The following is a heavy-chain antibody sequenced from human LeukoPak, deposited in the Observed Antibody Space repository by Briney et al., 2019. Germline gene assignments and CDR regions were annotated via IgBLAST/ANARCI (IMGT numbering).Heavy chain of an antibody. V-gene: IGHV1-69*13. J-gene: IGHJ4*02. CDR2: IIPIFGTA. CDR3: ARSAHSDAAAGDY. Sequence: ASVKVSCKASGYTFTSYGISWVRQAPGQGLEWMGGIIPIFGTANYAQKFQGRVTITADESTSTAYMELSSLRSEDTAVYYCARSAHSDAAAGDYWGQGTLVTVSS. CDR1: GYTFTSYG. D-gene: IGHD6-13*01.